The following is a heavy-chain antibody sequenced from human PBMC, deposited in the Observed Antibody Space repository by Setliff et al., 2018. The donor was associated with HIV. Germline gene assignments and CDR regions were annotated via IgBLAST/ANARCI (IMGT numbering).Heavy chain of an antibody. CDR3: ARTRLGAAYFDF. CDR2: IKQDGSEK. V-gene: IGHV3-7*01. J-gene: IGHJ4*02. Sequence: SLRLSCAASGFTFSSNWMSWVRQAPGKGLEWVANIKQDGSEKYYVDSVKGRFTISRDNAENSLYLQMNSLRAEDTAVYYCARTRLGAAYFDFWGQGIPVTVSS. D-gene: IGHD6-13*01. CDR1: GFTFSSNW.